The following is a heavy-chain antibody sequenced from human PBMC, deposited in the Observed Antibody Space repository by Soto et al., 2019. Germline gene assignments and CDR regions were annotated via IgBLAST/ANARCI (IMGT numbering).Heavy chain of an antibody. CDR2: ISANSGNT. V-gene: IGHV1-18*01. D-gene: IGHD2-15*01. CDR3: ARVMLGGHSDY. CDR1: GYTFTSYG. Sequence: GASVKVSCKASGYTFTSYGISWVRQAPGQGLEWMGWISANSGNTSYAQKFQGRVTMTRNTSTRTAYIDLSSLSSDDTAAYYCARVMLGGHSDYWGQGTLVTRLL. J-gene: IGHJ4*02.